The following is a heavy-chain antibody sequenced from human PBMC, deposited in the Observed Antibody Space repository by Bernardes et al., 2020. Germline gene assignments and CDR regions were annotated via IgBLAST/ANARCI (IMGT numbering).Heavy chain of an antibody. D-gene: IGHD3-10*01. J-gene: IGHJ1*01. CDR1: GFTVSSNY. CDR3: AGVDGSGSYYLSSEH. Sequence: GGSLRLSCAASGFTVSSNYMSWVRQAPGKGLEWVSVIYSGGSTYYADSVKGRFTISRDNSKNTLYLQMNSLRAEDTAVYYCAGVDGSGSYYLSSEHWGQGTLVTVSS. CDR2: IYSGGST. V-gene: IGHV3-53*01.